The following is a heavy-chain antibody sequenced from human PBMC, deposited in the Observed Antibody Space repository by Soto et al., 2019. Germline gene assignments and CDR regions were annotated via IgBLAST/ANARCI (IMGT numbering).Heavy chain of an antibody. CDR1: GYTFTSDG. D-gene: IGHD2-21*01. CDR3: ARDAHCGGAPGCRAMDV. V-gene: IGHV1-18*04. J-gene: IGHJ6*02. Sequence: QVQLVQSGAEVKKPGASVKVSCKASGYTFTSDGVSWVRQAPGQGLERMGWISGYNGNTNYAQRFRDRVTLTTDTSTRTAYMELRSLRSDDSAVYYCARDAHCGGAPGCRAMDVWGQGTTITVSS. CDR2: ISGYNGNT.